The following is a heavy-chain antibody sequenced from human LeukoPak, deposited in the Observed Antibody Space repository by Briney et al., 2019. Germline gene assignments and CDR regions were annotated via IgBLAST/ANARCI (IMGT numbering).Heavy chain of an antibody. CDR2: INPSGGST. J-gene: IGHJ6*02. CDR3: ARDSDFWGGYYSYGMDV. D-gene: IGHD3-3*01. CDR1: GYTFTSYY. V-gene: IGHV1-46*01. Sequence: AASVKVSCKASGYTFTSYYMHWVRQAPGQGLEWMGLINPSGGSTSYAQKFQGRVTMTRDTSTSTVYMELSSLRSEDTAVYYCARDSDFWGGYYSYGMDVWGQGTTVTVSS.